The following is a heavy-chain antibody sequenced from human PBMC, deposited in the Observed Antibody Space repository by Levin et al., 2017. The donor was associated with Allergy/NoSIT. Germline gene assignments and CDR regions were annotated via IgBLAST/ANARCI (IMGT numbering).Heavy chain of an antibody. Sequence: NPSETLSLTCTVSGGSISSGDYYWSWIRQPPGKGLEWIGYIYYSGSTYYNPSLKSRVTISVDTSKNQFSLKLSSVTAADTAVYYCARSLARYYDILTGYYRAGGFDPWGQGTLVTVSS. CDR2: IYYSGST. CDR3: ARSLARYYDILTGYYRAGGFDP. V-gene: IGHV4-30-4*01. CDR1: GGSISSGDYY. D-gene: IGHD3-9*01. J-gene: IGHJ5*02.